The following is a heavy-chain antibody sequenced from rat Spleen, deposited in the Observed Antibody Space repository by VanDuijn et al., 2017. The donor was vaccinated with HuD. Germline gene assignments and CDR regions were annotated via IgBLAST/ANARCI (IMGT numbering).Heavy chain of an antibody. CDR3: TSGGSGEFAY. CDR2: IRTKPNNYAT. J-gene: IGHJ3*01. D-gene: IGHD4-3*01. Sequence: VQVVESGGGLVQPKESLKISCAASGFTFSNVAMYWVRQAPGKGLEWVARIRTKPNNYATYYADSVKGRFTISRDDSKSMVYLQMDNLKTEDTAMYYCTSGGSGEFAYWGQGTLVTVSS. V-gene: IGHV10-5*01. CDR1: GFTFSNVA.